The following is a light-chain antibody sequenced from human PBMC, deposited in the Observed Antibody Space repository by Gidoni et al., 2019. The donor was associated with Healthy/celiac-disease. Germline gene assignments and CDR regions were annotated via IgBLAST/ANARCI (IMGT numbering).Light chain of an antibody. J-gene: IGKJ4*01. CDR2: GAS. Sequence: EIVLTQSPGTLSLSPGERATLSCRASQSVSSSYLAWYQQKPGQAPRLLIYGASSRATGIPDRFSGSGSGTDFTLTISRLEPEDFAVYYCQQYRTFGGXTKVEIK. V-gene: IGKV3-20*01. CDR3: QQYRT. CDR1: QSVSSSY.